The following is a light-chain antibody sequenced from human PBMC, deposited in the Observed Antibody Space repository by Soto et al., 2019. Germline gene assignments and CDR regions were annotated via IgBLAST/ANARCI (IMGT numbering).Light chain of an antibody. CDR2: DVS. V-gene: IGLV2-14*01. J-gene: IGLJ2*01. CDR3: SSYTSSSTLV. CDR1: SSDVGGYNY. Sequence: QSALTQPASVSRSPGQSITISCTGTSSDVGGYNYVSWYQQHPGKAPKLMIYDVSNRPSGVSNRFSGSKSGNTASLTISGVQAEDEADYYCSSYTSSSTLVFGGGTQLTVL.